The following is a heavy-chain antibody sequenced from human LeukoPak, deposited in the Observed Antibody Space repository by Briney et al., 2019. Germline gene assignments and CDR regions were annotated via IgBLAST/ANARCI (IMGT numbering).Heavy chain of an antibody. CDR3: FFPGVTGKVY. V-gene: IGHV3-30-3*01. J-gene: IGHJ4*02. CDR2: ISSDGSNT. Sequence: GRSLRLSCAASGFTFTSYAMHWGRQAPGKGLEWVAVISSDGSNTYYADSVKGRFTISRDNSRYTLYLQMNSLRPEDTAVYYCFFPGVTGKVYWGQGTLVTVSS. D-gene: IGHD1-20*01. CDR1: GFTFTSYA.